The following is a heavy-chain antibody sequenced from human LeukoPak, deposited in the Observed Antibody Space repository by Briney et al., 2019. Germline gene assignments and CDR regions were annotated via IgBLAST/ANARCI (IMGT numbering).Heavy chain of an antibody. CDR3: ARHQGSGSLYYFDY. D-gene: IGHD1-26*01. V-gene: IGHV4-34*01. CDR1: GGSFSGYY. CDR2: INHSGST. Sequence: PSETLSLTCAVYGGSFSGYYWSWIRQPPGKGLEWIGEINHSGSTNYNPSLKSRVTISVDTSKNQFSLKLSSVTAADTAVYYCARHQGSGSLYYFDYWGQGTLVTVSS. J-gene: IGHJ4*02.